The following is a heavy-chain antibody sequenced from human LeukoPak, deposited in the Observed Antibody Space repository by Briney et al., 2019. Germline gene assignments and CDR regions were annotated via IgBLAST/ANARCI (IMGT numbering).Heavy chain of an antibody. CDR2: ISYDGSNK. J-gene: IGHJ4*02. D-gene: IGHD3-10*01. V-gene: IGHV3-30*03. Sequence: PGGSLRLSCAASGFTFSSYGMHWVRQAPGKGLEWVAVISYDGSNKYYADSVKGRFTISRDNSKNTLYLQMNSLRAEDTAVYYCARDRAPGDYWGQGTLVTVSS. CDR3: ARDRAPGDY. CDR1: GFTFSSYG.